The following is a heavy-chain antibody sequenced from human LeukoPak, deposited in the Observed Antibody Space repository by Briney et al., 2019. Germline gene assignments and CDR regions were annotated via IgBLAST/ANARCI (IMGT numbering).Heavy chain of an antibody. D-gene: IGHD3-9*01. CDR2: ISSSSSYI. Sequence: PGGSLRLSCAASGFTFSSYSMNWVRQAPGKGLEWVSSISSSSSYIYYADSVKGRFTISRDNAKNSLYLQMNSLRAEDTAAYYCARGDYDILTGYYMTDFDYWGQGTLVTVSS. J-gene: IGHJ4*02. CDR3: ARGDYDILTGYYMTDFDY. V-gene: IGHV3-21*01. CDR1: GFTFSSYS.